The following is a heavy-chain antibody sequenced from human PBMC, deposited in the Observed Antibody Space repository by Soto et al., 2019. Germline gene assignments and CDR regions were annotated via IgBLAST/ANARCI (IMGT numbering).Heavy chain of an antibody. CDR2: FDPEDGET. D-gene: IGHD3-3*01. J-gene: IGHJ4*02. CDR1: GYTLTELS. Sequence: ASVKVSCKVSGYTLTELSMHWVRQAPGKGLEWMGGFDPEDGETIYAQKFQGRVTMTEDTSTDTAYMELSSLRSEDTAVYYCATSSLRFLEWLFAFDYWGQGTLVTVSS. V-gene: IGHV1-24*01. CDR3: ATSSLRFLEWLFAFDY.